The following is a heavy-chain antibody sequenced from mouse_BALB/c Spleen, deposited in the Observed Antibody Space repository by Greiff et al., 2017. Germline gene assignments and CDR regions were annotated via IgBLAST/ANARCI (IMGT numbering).Heavy chain of an antibody. Sequence: QVQLQQPGAELVKPGASVKLSCKASGYTFTSYWMHWVKQRPGQGLEWIGEIDPSDSYTNYNQKFKGKATLTVDKSSSTAYMQLSSLTSEDSAVYYCARRDYDYDRGDYYAMDYWGQGTSVTVSS. CDR1: GYTFTSYW. CDR2: IDPSDSYT. D-gene: IGHD2-4*01. CDR3: ARRDYDYDRGDYYAMDY. J-gene: IGHJ4*01. V-gene: IGHV1-69*02.